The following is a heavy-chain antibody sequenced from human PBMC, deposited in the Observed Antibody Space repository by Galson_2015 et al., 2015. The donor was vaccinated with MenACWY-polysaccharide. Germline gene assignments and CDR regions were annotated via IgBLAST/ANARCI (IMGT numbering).Heavy chain of an antibody. CDR1: GFSFGSSA. D-gene: IGHD3-10*01. Sequence: SLRLSFAASGFSFGSSAMTWVRQAPGTGLEWVSLISSSGGSTYYAESVTGRFTISRDNFKNTLFLQMNSLRAGDTAIYYCAKVDGPGDFYGLDHWGQGTPVLVSS. CDR2: ISSSGGST. J-gene: IGHJ4*02. V-gene: IGHV3-23*01. CDR3: AKVDGPGDFYGLDH.